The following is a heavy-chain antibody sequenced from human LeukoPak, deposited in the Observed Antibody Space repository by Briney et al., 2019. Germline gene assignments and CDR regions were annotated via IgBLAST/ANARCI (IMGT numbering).Heavy chain of an antibody. CDR2: ISFSGGST. D-gene: IGHD2-15*01. Sequence: PGGSLRLSCAASGFTFSSYAMSWVRQAPGKGLEWVSGISFSGGSTYYADSVKGRFTISRDNSKDTLYLEMSSLRAEDTAGYYCATYIQRPPGMDVWGQGATVTVSS. V-gene: IGHV3-23*01. J-gene: IGHJ6*02. CDR3: ATYIQRPPGMDV. CDR1: GFTFSSYA.